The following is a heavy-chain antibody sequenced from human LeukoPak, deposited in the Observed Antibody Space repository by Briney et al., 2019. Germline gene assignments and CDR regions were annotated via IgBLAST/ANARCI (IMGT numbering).Heavy chain of an antibody. Sequence: PGGSLRLACAASGFTFSSYGMHWVRQAPGKGLEWVAFIRYDGSNKYYADSVKGRFTISRDNSKNTLYLQMNSLRAEDTAVYYCAKLNSRLFDYWGQGTLVTVSS. J-gene: IGHJ4*02. CDR1: GFTFSSYG. CDR3: AKLNSRLFDY. V-gene: IGHV3-30*02. CDR2: IRYDGSNK. D-gene: IGHD2/OR15-2a*01.